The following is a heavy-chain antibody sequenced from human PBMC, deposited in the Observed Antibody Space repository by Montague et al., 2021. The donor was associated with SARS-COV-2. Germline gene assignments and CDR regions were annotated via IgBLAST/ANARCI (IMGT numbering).Heavy chain of an antibody. Sequence: PPLVKPTQTLTLTCTFSGFSLRTAGPCVSWIRQPPGKAPQWLARIDWDGDKYYSRTLETRVSISTDTTKTQVVLTMTNVDPMDTATYYCARLSGVAPRCYDEGMDVWGQGTAVTVSS. CDR2: IDWDGDK. D-gene: IGHD7-27*01. J-gene: IGHJ6*02. CDR1: GFSLRTAGPC. CDR3: ARLSGVAPRCYDEGMDV. V-gene: IGHV2-70*11.